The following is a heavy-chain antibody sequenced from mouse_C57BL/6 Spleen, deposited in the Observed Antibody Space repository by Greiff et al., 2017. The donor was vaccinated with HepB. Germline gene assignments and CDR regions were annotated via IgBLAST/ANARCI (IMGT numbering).Heavy chain of an antibody. V-gene: IGHV5-9-1*02. CDR1: GFTFSSYA. CDR3: TRVRNWDSYFDY. CDR2: ISSGGDYI. D-gene: IGHD4-1*01. Sequence: EVMLVESGEGLVKPGGSLKLSCAASGFTFSSYAMSWVRQTPEKRLEWVAYISSGGDYIYYADTVKGRFTISRDNARNTLYLQMSSLKSEDTAMYYCTRVRNWDSYFDYWGQGTTLTVSS. J-gene: IGHJ2*01.